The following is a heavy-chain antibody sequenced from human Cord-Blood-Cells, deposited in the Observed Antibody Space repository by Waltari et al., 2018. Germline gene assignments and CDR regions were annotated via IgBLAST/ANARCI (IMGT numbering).Heavy chain of an antibody. J-gene: IGHJ4*02. CDR1: GFTFSDYY. Sequence: QVQLVESGGGLVKPGGSLRLSCAASGFTFSDYYMSWIRQAPGRGLECVSYCRSSGRTIYYAYSVKARFPISRNNPKNSLYLQINSLRAEDTAVYYCARERGWELLLDYWGQGTLVTVSS. V-gene: IGHV3-11*01. CDR3: ARERGWELLLDY. CDR2: CRSSGRTI. D-gene: IGHD2-15*01.